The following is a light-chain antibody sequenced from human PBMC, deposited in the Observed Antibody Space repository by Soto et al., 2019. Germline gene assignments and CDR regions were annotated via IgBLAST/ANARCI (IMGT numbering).Light chain of an antibody. Sequence: QSALTQPRSVSGSPGQSVTISCTGTRSDVGAYPYVSWYQQHPGKAPKLIIYDVSKRPSGVPDRFSGYKSGNTASLTISGLEAEDESDYYCCSYAGSVLFGGGTKVTVL. CDR3: CSYAGSVL. J-gene: IGLJ2*01. CDR2: DVS. CDR1: RSDVGAYPY. V-gene: IGLV2-11*01.